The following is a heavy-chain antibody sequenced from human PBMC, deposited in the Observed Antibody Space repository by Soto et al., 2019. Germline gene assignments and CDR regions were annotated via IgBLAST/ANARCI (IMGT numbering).Heavy chain of an antibody. CDR1: GFPVSDYY. D-gene: IGHD2-21*01. J-gene: IGHJ4*02. V-gene: IGHV3-11*06. CDR3: ARGGGGGPFEH. Sequence: QVHLVESGGGLVKPGGSLRLSCATSGFPVSDYYMSWIRQAPGKGLEWLSHISPKSTYTNYADSVKGRFTISRDNTKSSLFLQMNSLGVEVTAVYYCARGGGGGPFEHWGQGVLVTVSS. CDR2: ISPKSTYT.